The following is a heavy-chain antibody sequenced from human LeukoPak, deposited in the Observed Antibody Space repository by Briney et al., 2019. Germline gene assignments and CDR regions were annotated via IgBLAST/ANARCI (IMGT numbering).Heavy chain of an antibody. D-gene: IGHD2-2*01. CDR1: GFTFSSYA. CDR2: ISGSGGST. V-gene: IGHV3-23*01. Sequence: GGSLRLSCAASGFTFSSYAMSWVRQAPGKGLEWVSAISGSGGSTYYADSVKGRFTISRDNSKNTLYLQMNSLRAEDTAVYYCAYCSSTSCSFGAFDVWGQGTMVTVSS. CDR3: AYCSSTSCSFGAFDV. J-gene: IGHJ3*01.